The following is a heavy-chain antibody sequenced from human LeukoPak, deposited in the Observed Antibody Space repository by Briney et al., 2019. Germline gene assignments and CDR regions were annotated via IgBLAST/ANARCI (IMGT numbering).Heavy chain of an antibody. J-gene: IGHJ3*02. V-gene: IGHV3-23*01. D-gene: IGHD1-26*01. Sequence: PGGSLRLSCAASGFTFSRYAMNWVRQTPGKGLEWVSVISYSADGTYYADSVKGRFTISRANSKNTLYLQMNSLRAEDTAVYYCAKGHSGSPIPPHVSFDIWGQGTMVTVSS. CDR2: ISYSADGT. CDR1: GFTFSRYA. CDR3: AKGHSGSPIPPHVSFDI.